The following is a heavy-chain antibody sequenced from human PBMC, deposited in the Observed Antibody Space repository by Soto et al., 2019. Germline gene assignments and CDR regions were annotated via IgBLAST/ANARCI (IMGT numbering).Heavy chain of an antibody. CDR1: GGSISSGGHY. J-gene: IGHJ4*02. CDR2: IYYSGST. V-gene: IGHV4-31*03. D-gene: IGHD6-13*01. CDR3: ATLHYNSSWYGSDY. Sequence: QVQLQESGPGLVKPSQTLSLTCTVSGGSISSGGHYWSWIRQHPGKGLEWIGYIYYSGSTYYNPSLKCRVTISVDMSKNQFSLKLSSVTAADTAVYYCATLHYNSSWYGSDYWGQGTLVTVSS.